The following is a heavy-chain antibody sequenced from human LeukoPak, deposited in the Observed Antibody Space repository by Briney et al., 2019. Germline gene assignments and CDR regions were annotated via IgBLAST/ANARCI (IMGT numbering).Heavy chain of an antibody. Sequence: GASVKVSSKASGYTFTGCYMHWVRQAPGQGLEGIGWINPNSGVTNYAQKFHGRVTMTRDTSISTAYMELSRLRPDDTAVYYCARGLYDILTGYWYYFDYWGQETLVTVSS. CDR2: INPNSGVT. D-gene: IGHD3-9*01. V-gene: IGHV1-2*02. CDR1: GYTFTGCY. CDR3: ARGLYDILTGYWYYFDY. J-gene: IGHJ4*02.